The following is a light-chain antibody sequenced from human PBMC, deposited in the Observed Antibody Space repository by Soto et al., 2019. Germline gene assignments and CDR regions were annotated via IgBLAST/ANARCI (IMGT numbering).Light chain of an antibody. CDR2: EGS. V-gene: IGLV2-23*01. CDR1: SNDVGSYNF. CDR3: CSYAGSSTLYV. J-gene: IGLJ1*01. Sequence: QSVLTQPASVSGSPGQSITISCTGTSNDVGSYNFVFWYQQHPGKAPKLVIYEGSKRPSGVSNRFSGSKSGNTASLTISGLQAEDEADYYCCSYAGSSTLYVFGTGTKDTVL.